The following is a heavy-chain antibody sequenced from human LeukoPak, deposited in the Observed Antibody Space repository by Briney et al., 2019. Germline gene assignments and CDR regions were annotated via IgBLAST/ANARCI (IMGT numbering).Heavy chain of an antibody. J-gene: IGHJ4*02. CDR3: ATQPGPYYFDY. D-gene: IGHD1-14*01. CDR2: IDPSDSYT. CDR1: GYSFTSYW. Sequence: GESLKISCKGSGYSFTSYWISWVRQMPGKGLEWMERIDPSDSYTNYSPAFQGHVTISADKSISTAYLQWSSLKASDTAMYYCATQPGPYYFDYWGQGTLVTVSS. V-gene: IGHV5-10-1*01.